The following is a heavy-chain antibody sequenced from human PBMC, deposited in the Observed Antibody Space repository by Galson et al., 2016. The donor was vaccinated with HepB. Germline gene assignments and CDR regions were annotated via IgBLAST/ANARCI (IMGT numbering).Heavy chain of an antibody. D-gene: IGHD3-16*01. Sequence: SETLSLTCSISGGSIGTYYWSWIRQPPGEGLEWIGYIYFSVTTNYNPSLKSRVTISGDTSKKQFSLKLRSVTAAGTALYYCARFGGSRNAFDVWGQGTMVTVSS. V-gene: IGHV4-59*01. CDR3: ARFGGSRNAFDV. CDR2: IYFSVTT. CDR1: GGSIGTYY. J-gene: IGHJ3*01.